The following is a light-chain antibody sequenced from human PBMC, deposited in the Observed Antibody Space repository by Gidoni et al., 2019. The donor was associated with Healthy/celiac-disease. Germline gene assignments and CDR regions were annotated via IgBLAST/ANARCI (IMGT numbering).Light chain of an antibody. J-gene: IGLJ3*02. CDR2: KDR. CDR1: ALPKQY. Sequence: SYELTQQPSVSVSPGQTARITCSGDALPKQYAYCYQQKPGQAPVLVIYKDRERPSGIPERFSGSSSGTIVTLTISGVQAEDEADYYCQSADSSGTWVVGGGTKLTVL. CDR3: QSADSSGTWV. V-gene: IGLV3-25*03.